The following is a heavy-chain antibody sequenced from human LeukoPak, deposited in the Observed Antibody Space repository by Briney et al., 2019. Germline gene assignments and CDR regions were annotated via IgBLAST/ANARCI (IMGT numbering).Heavy chain of an antibody. Sequence: SETLSLTCTVSGYSISSGYYWGWIRQPPGKGLEWIGSIYHSGSTYYNPSLKSRVTISVDTSKNQFSLKLSSVTAADTAVYYCARRQWFIPRLFGAFDIWGQGTMVTVSS. CDR1: GYSISSGYY. V-gene: IGHV4-38-2*02. CDR2: IYHSGST. CDR3: ARRQWFIPRLFGAFDI. D-gene: IGHD2-8*01. J-gene: IGHJ3*02.